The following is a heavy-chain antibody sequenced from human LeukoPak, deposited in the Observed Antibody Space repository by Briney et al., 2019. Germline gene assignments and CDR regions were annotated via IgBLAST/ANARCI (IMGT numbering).Heavy chain of an antibody. CDR3: VRDLGVDTSMIFSDY. CDR1: GYTFTDFG. V-gene: IGHV1-18*01. D-gene: IGHD5-18*01. Sequence: ASVKVSCKASGYTFTDFGVSWVRQAPGQGLEWMGWISAYNGNTNYVRKFQGRVTMTTDISMSTAYMELRSLRSDDTAVFYCVRDLGVDTSMIFSDYWGQGTRVTVSS. J-gene: IGHJ4*02. CDR2: ISAYNGNT.